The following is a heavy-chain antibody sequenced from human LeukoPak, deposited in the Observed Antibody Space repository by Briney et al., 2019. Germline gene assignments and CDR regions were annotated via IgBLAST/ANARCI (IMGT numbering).Heavy chain of an antibody. CDR3: ARDLGGYYFLGDAFDI. Sequence: SETLSLTCAVHGGSFSAFYWTWIRQTPGKGLEWIGYIYYSGSTNYNPSLKSRLTISVDASKNHFSLKLTSVTAADTAVYYCARDLGGYYFLGDAFDIWGQGTMVTVSS. CDR1: GGSFSAFY. J-gene: IGHJ3*02. V-gene: IGHV4-59*13. CDR2: IYYSGST. D-gene: IGHD3-22*01.